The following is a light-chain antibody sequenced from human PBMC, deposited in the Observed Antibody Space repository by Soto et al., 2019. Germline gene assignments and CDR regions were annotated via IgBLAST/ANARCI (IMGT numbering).Light chain of an antibody. CDR2: EVT. V-gene: IGLV2-14*01. CDR3: SSYTSSSTYV. J-gene: IGLJ1*01. CDR1: SSDVGVYDY. Sequence: QSALTQPASVSGSPGQSITISCTGTSSDVGVYDYVSWYQQHPGKAPKLMIYEVTNRPSGVSNRFSGSKSGNTASLTISGLQAKDEADYYCSSYTSSSTYVFGTGTKVTVL.